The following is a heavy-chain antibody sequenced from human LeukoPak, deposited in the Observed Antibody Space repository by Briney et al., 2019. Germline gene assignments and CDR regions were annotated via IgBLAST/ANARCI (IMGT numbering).Heavy chain of an antibody. V-gene: IGHV3-23*01. D-gene: IGHD2-2*01. CDR2: ISGSGGST. CDR3: AKDVGCRFTLTSCYRDY. J-gene: IGHJ4*02. CDR1: GFTFSSYG. Sequence: SGGSLRLSCAASGFTFSSYGMSWVRQAPGKRLQWVSAISGSGGSTYYADSVKGRFTISRDNSKNTLYLQMNSLRAVDTAVCYCAKDVGCRFTLTSCYRDYWGSGTLVTVSS.